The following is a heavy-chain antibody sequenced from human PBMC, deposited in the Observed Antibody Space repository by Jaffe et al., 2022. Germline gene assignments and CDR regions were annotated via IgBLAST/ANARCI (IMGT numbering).Heavy chain of an antibody. CDR2: ISWNSGSI. V-gene: IGHV3-9*01. Sequence: EVQLVESGGGLVQPGRSLRLSCAASGFTFDDYAMHWVRQAPGKGLEWVSGISWNSGSIGYADSVKGRFTISRDNAKNSLYLQMNSLRAEDTALYYCAKDLMVQGVLYYFDYWGQGTLVTVSS. J-gene: IGHJ4*02. CDR1: GFTFDDYA. D-gene: IGHD3-10*01. CDR3: AKDLMVQGVLYYFDY.